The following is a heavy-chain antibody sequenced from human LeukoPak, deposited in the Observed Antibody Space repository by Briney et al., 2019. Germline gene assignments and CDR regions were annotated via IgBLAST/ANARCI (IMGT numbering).Heavy chain of an antibody. D-gene: IGHD6-19*01. CDR1: GFTFSSYA. Sequence: GGSLRLSCAASGFTFSSYAMSWVRQAPGKGLAWVAGDSDSGSSSYYTDSVKGRFTISRDNSKNTLYLQMNSLRAEDTAVYYCAKEDSGWHFDYWGQGTLVTVSS. CDR3: AKEDSGWHFDY. J-gene: IGHJ4*02. V-gene: IGHV3-23*01. CDR2: DSDSGSSS.